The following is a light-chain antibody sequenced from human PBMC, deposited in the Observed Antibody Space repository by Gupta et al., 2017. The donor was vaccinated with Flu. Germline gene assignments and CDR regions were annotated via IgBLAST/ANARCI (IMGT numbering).Light chain of an antibody. CDR2: SNN. CDR1: SSNIGSNS. V-gene: IGLV1-44*01. CDR3: AALDDRRNGPV. J-gene: IGLJ3*02. Sequence: SVLTQPPSASVTPGQGVTVSCSGGSSNIGSNSVSWYQHLPGAAPKLLIHSNNRRPSGVPDRFSGAKSGTSASLAISGIQPEDEATYHCAALDDRRNGPVFGGGTKLSVL.